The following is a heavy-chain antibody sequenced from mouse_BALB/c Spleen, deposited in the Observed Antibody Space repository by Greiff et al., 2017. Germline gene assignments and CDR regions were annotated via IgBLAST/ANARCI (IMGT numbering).Heavy chain of an antibody. V-gene: IGHV3-8*02. CDR2: ISYSGST. CDR1: GDSITSGY. CDR3: ARDDYDVEGFAY. Sequence: EVKLLESGPSLVKPSQTLSLTCSVTGDSITSGYWNWIRKFPGNKLEYMGYISYSGSTYYNPSLKSRISITRDTSKNQYYLQLNSVTTEDTATYYCARDDYDVEGFAYWGQGTLVTVSA. J-gene: IGHJ3*01. D-gene: IGHD2-4*01.